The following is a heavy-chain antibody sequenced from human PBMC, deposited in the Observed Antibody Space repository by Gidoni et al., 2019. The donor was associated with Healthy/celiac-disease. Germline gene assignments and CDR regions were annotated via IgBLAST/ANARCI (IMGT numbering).Heavy chain of an antibody. Sequence: QVQLQESGPGLVKPSETLSLTCTVSGGSISSYYWSWIRQPPGKGLEWIGYIYYSGSTNYNPSLKSRVTISVDTSKNQFSLKLSSVTAADTAVYYCARDGDIVATRGGYFDYWGQGTLVTVSS. J-gene: IGHJ4*02. D-gene: IGHD5-12*01. CDR2: IYYSGST. V-gene: IGHV4-59*01. CDR3: ARDGDIVATRGGYFDY. CDR1: GGSISSYY.